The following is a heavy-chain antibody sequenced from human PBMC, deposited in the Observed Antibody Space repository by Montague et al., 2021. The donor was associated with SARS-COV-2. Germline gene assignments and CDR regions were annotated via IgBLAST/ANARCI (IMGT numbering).Heavy chain of an antibody. CDR1: GFTFTSHP. J-gene: IGHJ4*02. V-gene: IGHV3-23*01. Sequence: SLRLSCAASGFTFTSHPMSWVRQAPGKGLEWVSGISGSGESTYYADSVKGRFTVSRDNSKNTARLQMNSLRAEDTAVYYCARDPQYSKSWLHTIFENWGQGTLVTVSS. CDR2: ISGSGEST. D-gene: IGHD6-13*01. CDR3: ARDPQYSKSWLHTIFEN.